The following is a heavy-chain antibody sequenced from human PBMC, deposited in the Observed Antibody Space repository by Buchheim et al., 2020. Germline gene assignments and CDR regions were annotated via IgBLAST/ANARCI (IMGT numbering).Heavy chain of an antibody. CDR2: IIPIFVTA. CDR1: GGTFSSYA. J-gene: IGHJ6*02. Sequence: QVQLVQSGAEVKKPGSSVKVSCKASGGTFSSYAISWVRQAPGQGLEWMGGIIPIFVTANYAQKFQGRVTITADESTSTAYMELSSLRAEDTAVYYCARGSSYYDFWSGLGYYYYGMDVWGQGTT. D-gene: IGHD3-3*01. V-gene: IGHV1-69*01. CDR3: ARGSSYYDFWSGLGYYYYGMDV.